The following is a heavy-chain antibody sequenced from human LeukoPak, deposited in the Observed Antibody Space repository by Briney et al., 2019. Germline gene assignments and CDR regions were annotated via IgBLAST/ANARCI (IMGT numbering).Heavy chain of an antibody. V-gene: IGHV3-21*01. CDR2: ISSSSSYI. CDR1: GFTFSSYS. CDR3: AREMATASRAFDI. Sequence: PGGSLRLSCAASGFTFSSYSMNWVRQPPGKGLEWVSSISSSSSYIYYADSVKGRFTISRDNAKNSLYLQMNSLRAEDTAVYYCAREMATASRAFDIWGQGTMVTVSS. D-gene: IGHD5-24*01. J-gene: IGHJ3*02.